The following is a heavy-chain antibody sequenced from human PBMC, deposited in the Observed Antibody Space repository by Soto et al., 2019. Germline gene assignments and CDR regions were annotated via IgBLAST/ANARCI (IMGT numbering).Heavy chain of an antibody. CDR2: ISYDGSNK. D-gene: IGHD3-22*01. V-gene: IGHV3-30-3*01. Sequence: PGGSLRLSCAASGFTFSSYAMHWVRQAPGKGLEWVAVISYDGSNKYYADSVKGRFTISRDNSKHTLYLQMNSLRAEDTAVYYLASSPNPVVNYYESSGYYCWGQVTLVTVSS. CDR1: GFTFSSYA. J-gene: IGHJ4*02. CDR3: ASSPNPVVNYYESSGYYC.